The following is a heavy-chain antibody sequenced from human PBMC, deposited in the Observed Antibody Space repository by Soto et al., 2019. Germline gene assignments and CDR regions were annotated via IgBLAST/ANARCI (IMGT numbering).Heavy chain of an antibody. D-gene: IGHD6-19*01. CDR1: GGTFSSHA. CDR3: ARARGIAVAGHNWFDP. Sequence: ASVKVSCKASGGTFSSHAISWVRQAPGQGLEWMGGIIPIFGTANYAQKFQGRVTIIADESTSTAYMELSSLRSEDTAVYYCARARGIAVAGHNWFDPWGQGTLVTVSS. CDR2: IIPIFGTA. J-gene: IGHJ5*02. V-gene: IGHV1-69*13.